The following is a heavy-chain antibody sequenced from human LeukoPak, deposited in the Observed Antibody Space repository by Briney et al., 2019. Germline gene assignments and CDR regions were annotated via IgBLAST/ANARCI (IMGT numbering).Heavy chain of an antibody. V-gene: IGHV1-18*01. D-gene: IGHD3-3*01. Sequence: ASVKVSCKASGGTFSSYAISWVRQAPGQGLEWMGWISPYNGNTNYAQKLQGRVTMTTDTSTSTAYMELRSLRSDDTAVYYCARTPGGFYYDFWSGYFDNWFDPWGQVTLVTVSS. CDR2: ISPYNGNT. J-gene: IGHJ5*02. CDR1: GGTFSSYA. CDR3: ARTPGGFYYDFWSGYFDNWFDP.